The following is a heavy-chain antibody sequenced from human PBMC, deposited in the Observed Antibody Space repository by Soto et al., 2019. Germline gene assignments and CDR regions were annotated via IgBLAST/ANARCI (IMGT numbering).Heavy chain of an antibody. CDR2: IKEDGSEK. J-gene: IGHJ6*03. Sequence: EVQLVESGGGLVQPGGSLRLSCAASGFTFSFYWMSWVRQAPGKGLEWVANIKEDGSEKYYVDSVKGRFTISRDNAKNSLYLQMNCLRAEDTAVYYCARGRMVRGVTFYYYYYMDVWGKGTTVTVS. CDR3: ARGRMVRGVTFYYYYYMDV. D-gene: IGHD3-10*01. V-gene: IGHV3-7*01. CDR1: GFTFSFYW.